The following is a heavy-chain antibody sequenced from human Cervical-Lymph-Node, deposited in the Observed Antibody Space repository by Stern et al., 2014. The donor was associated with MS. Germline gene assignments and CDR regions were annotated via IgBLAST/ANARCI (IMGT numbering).Heavy chain of an antibody. CDR3: ARDNADYFAIDY. CDR1: GFTFNSYG. D-gene: IGHD3-9*01. V-gene: IGHV3-33*01. CDR2: IWNDGNDK. J-gene: IGHJ4*02. Sequence: VQLVESGGGVVQPGRSLRLSCAASGFTFNSYGMHWVRQAPGKGLAWVALIWNDGNDKYYADSVRGRFTLSRDNSKNTLYLQMNSLRADDTAVYYCARDNADYFAIDYWGQGTLVTVSS.